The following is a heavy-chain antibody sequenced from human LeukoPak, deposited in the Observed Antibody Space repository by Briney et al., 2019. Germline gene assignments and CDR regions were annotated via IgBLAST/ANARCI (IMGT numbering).Heavy chain of an antibody. CDR1: GYTFTDYY. CDR2: INPKSGGT. J-gene: IGHJ4*02. V-gene: IGHV1-2*02. CDR3: TSDIAVVPTATQGLY. D-gene: IGHD2-2*01. Sequence: GASVKVSCKASGYTFTDYYMHWVRQAPGQGLEWMGWINPKSGGTDYAQKFQGRVTMTRDTSINTAYMELSGLRSEDTAVYYCTSDIAVVPTATQGLYWGQGTLVAVSS.